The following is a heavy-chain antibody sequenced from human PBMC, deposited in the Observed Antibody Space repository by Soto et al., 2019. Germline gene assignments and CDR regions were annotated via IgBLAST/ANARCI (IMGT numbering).Heavy chain of an antibody. D-gene: IGHD4-4*01. V-gene: IGHV3-23*01. CDR3: AKDFYRDAYTTGFFDY. Sequence: GGSLRLSCAASGFTFTNYVMTWVRQAPGKGLEWVSSISGSGTVTYYADSVKGRFTISRDNSKNTLSLQMNSLRAEDTAVYYCAKDFYRDAYTTGFFDYWGQGTLVTVSS. CDR1: GFTFTNYV. CDR2: ISGSGTVT. J-gene: IGHJ4*02.